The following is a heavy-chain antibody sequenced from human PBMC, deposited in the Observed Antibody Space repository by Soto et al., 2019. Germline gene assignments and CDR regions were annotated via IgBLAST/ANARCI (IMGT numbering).Heavy chain of an antibody. D-gene: IGHD3-22*01. CDR1: GGSISSSSYC. CDR3: ARHRGPIYYDSSGYSLDY. CDR2: IYYSGST. V-gene: IGHV4-39*01. Sequence: SETLSLTCIVSGGSISSSSYCWGWIRKPPGKGLEWIGSIYYSGSTYYNPSLKSRVTISVDTSKNQFSLKLSSVTAADTAVYYCARHRGPIYYDSSGYSLDYWGQGTLVTVPQ. J-gene: IGHJ4*02.